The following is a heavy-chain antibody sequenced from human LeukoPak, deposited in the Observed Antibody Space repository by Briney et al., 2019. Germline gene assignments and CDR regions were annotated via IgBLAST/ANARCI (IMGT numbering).Heavy chain of an antibody. CDR2: IYTSGST. CDR3: ARDAADTAMATHYYYYYYMDV. Sequence: SETLSLTCTVSGGSISSGSYYWSWIRQPAGKGLEWIGRIYTSGSTNYNPSLKSRVTISVDTSKNQFSLKLSSVTAADTAVYYCARDAADTAMATHYYYYYYMDVWGKGTTVTISS. CDR1: GGSISSGSYY. D-gene: IGHD5-18*01. V-gene: IGHV4-61*02. J-gene: IGHJ6*03.